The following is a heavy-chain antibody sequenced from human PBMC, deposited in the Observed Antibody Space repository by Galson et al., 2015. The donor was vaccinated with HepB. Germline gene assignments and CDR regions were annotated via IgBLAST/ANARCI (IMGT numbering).Heavy chain of an antibody. V-gene: IGHV3-30*04. CDR1: GFTFSSYA. CDR2: ISYDGSNK. D-gene: IGHD6-19*01. Sequence: SLRLSCAASGFTFSSYAMHWVRQAPGKGLEWVAVISYDGSNKYYADSVKGRFTISRDNSKNTLYLQMNSLRAEDTAVYYCARGVSKWLTIDYWGQGTLVTVSS. CDR3: ARGVSKWLTIDY. J-gene: IGHJ4*02.